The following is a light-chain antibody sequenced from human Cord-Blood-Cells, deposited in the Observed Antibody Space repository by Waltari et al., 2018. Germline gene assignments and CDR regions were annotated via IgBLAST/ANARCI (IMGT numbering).Light chain of an antibody. J-gene: IGKJ4*01. CDR3: QQSYSTPLT. CDR2: AAS. V-gene: IGKV1-39*01. CDR1: QSISSY. Sequence: DIQMTQSPSSLSASVGARVTITCRASQSISSYLNWYQQKPEKAPKLRIYAASSLPSGVPSRFGGSGSGTDFTLTISSLQPEDFATYYCQQSYSTPLTFGGGTKVEIK.